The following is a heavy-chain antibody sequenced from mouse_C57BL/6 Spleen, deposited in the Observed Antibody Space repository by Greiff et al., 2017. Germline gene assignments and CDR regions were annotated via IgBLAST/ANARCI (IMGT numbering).Heavy chain of an antibody. V-gene: IGHV1-52*01. CDR3: AIYGNYESFAY. Sequence: QVQLQQPGAELVRPGSSVKLSCKASGYTFTSYWMHWVKQRPIQGLEWIGNIDPSDSETHYNQKFKDKATLTVDKSSSTAYMQLSSLTSEDSAGYYCAIYGNYESFAYWGQGTLVTVSA. D-gene: IGHD2-1*01. CDR2: IDPSDSET. J-gene: IGHJ3*01. CDR1: GYTFTSYW.